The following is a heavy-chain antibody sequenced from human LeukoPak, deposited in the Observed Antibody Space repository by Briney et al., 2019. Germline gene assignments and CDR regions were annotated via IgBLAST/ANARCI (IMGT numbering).Heavy chain of an antibody. CDR1: GFTLDDYA. V-gene: IGHV3-9*01. Sequence: GGSLGLSCAASGFTLDDYAMHWVRQAPGKGLEWVSGISWNSGTIGYADFVKGRFTISRDNAKNSLYLQMNSLTAEDTALYYCAKDTTMGWWGQGTLVTVSS. D-gene: IGHD3-10*01. CDR2: ISWNSGTI. J-gene: IGHJ4*02. CDR3: AKDTTMGW.